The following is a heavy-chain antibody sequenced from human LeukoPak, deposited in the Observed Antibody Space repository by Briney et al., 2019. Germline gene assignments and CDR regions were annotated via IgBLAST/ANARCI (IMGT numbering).Heavy chain of an antibody. V-gene: IGHV2-5*02. CDR3: ARQGHYGSGDYYFDY. CDR2: IYWDDDK. D-gene: IGHD3-10*01. Sequence: SGPTLVKPTQTLTLTCTFSGFSLSTSGVGVGWIRQPPGKALEWLALIYWDDDKRYSPSLKSRLTITKDTSKNQVVLTMTNMDPVDTATCYCARQGHYGSGDYYFDYWGQGTLVTVSS. CDR1: GFSLSTSGVG. J-gene: IGHJ4*02.